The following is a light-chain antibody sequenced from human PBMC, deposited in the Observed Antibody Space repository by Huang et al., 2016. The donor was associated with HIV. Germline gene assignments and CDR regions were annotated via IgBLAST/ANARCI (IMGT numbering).Light chain of an antibody. J-gene: IGKJ1*01. CDR2: EAS. CDR1: QSIGTW. V-gene: IGKV1-5*03. CDR3: QQYNSYSGK. Sequence: DIQMTQSPSALSASVGDRVPITCRARQSIGTWLAWYQQKPGKPPKRLIYEASTLQGGVPSRFGGGGSGTEVTLTISSLQPDDFATYFCQQYNSYSGKFGQGTKVE.